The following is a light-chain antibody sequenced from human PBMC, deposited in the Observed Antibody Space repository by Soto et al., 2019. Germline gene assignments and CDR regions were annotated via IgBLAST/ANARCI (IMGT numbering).Light chain of an antibody. V-gene: IGKV1-39*01. CDR2: DAS. Sequence: DIHLTQSPSSLSAAVGDRVTITCRASQAILTYLNWLQQKAGKAPEVLIYDASGLRSGVPSRFTGSGSATDFTLTITSLQREDDGTYFCQQTFYPDVTVGGGTNVDIK. CDR1: QAILTY. CDR3: QQTFYPDVT. J-gene: IGKJ4*01.